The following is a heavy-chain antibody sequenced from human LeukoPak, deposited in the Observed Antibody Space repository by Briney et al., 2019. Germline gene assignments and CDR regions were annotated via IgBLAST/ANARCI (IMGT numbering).Heavy chain of an antibody. Sequence: GGSLRLSCAASEFTFTTYAMRWVRQAPGRGLEWVSGISDSGKSTYYADSVKGRFTISRDNSKNTLYMQINSLRVEDTAVYYCATLESSGWYFDYWGQGTLVTVSS. CDR2: ISDSGKST. CDR1: EFTFTTYA. CDR3: ATLESSGWYFDY. J-gene: IGHJ4*02. V-gene: IGHV3-23*01. D-gene: IGHD6-19*01.